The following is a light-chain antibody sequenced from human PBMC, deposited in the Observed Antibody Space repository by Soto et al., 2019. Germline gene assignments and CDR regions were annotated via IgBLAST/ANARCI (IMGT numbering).Light chain of an antibody. CDR3: QQYVNFVWT. Sequence: IVLTKSPGTLSLSPGVRATLSCRTSQSVSTSKLAWYQQRPGQAPRLLMYDASRRATGIPDRFSGSGSGTDFTLTISRLEPEDVAVYYCQQYVNFVWTVGQGTKVDIK. J-gene: IGKJ1*01. CDR1: QSVSTSK. CDR2: DAS. V-gene: IGKV3-20*01.